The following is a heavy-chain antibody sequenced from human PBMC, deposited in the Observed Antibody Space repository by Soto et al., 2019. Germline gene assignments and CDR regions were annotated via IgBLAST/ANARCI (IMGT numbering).Heavy chain of an antibody. V-gene: IGHV3-33*01. Sequence: PGGSLRFSCAASGVTFSGYGMHWVRQAPGKGLEWVAVTRHDGSNTYYADSVRGRFTISRDNSNKMLYLQMNSLRAEDTAVYYCARDGVGTTTYFGYFDYWGQGTLVTVSS. CDR3: ARDGVGTTTYFGYFDY. D-gene: IGHD1-26*01. J-gene: IGHJ4*02. CDR1: GVTFSGYG. CDR2: TRHDGSNT.